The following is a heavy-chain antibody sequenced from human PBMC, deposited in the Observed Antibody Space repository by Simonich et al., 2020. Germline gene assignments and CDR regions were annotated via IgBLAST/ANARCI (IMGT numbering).Heavy chain of an antibody. V-gene: IGHV1-2*02. CDR2: INPNRGGQ. Sequence: QVQLVQSGAEVKKPGASVKVSCKASGYTFTGYYMHWVRQAPGQGLEWMGWINPNRGGQNYAQKFQGRVTMTRDTSISTAYMELSRLRSDDTAVYYCARGALTGDYYYMDVWGKGTTVTVSS. J-gene: IGHJ6*03. CDR1: GYTFTGYY. CDR3: ARGALTGDYYYMDV. D-gene: IGHD7-27*01.